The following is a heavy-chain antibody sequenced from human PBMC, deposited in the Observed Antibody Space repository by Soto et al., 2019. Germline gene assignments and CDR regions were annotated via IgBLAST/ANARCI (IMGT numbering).Heavy chain of an antibody. CDR1: WFTVSSNY. CDR3: ARESPPEFDP. V-gene: IGHV3-53*01. CDR2: IYSGGST. J-gene: IGHJ5*02. Sequence: GGSLRLSCAASWFTVSSNYMSWVRQAPGKGLEWVSVIYSGGSTYYADSVEGRFTISRDNSKNTLYLQMNSLRAEDTAVYYCARESPPEFDPWGQGTLVTSPQ.